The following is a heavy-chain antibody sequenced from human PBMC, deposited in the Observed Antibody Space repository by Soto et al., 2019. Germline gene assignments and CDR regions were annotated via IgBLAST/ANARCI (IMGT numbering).Heavy chain of an antibody. D-gene: IGHD3-22*01. CDR2: IIPIFGTA. CDR3: ARPTYYYDSSGYLGGYYYYYGMDV. J-gene: IGHJ6*02. V-gene: IGHV1-69*01. Sequence: VQLVQSGAEVKKPGSSVKVSCKASGGTFSSYAISWVRQAPGQGLEWMGGIIPIFGTANYAQKFQGRVTITADESTSTAYMELSSLRSEDTAVYYCARPTYYYDSSGYLGGYYYYYGMDVWGQGTTVTVSS. CDR1: GGTFSSYA.